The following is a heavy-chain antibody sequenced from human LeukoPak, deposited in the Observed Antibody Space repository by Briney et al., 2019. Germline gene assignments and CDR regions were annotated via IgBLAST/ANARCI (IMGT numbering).Heavy chain of an antibody. CDR3: ARDSSDGSGDPYYYYGMDV. CDR2: IYHSGST. CDR1: GYSISSGYY. V-gene: IGHV4-38-2*02. D-gene: IGHD3-10*01. Sequence: SETLSLTCTASGYSISSGYYWGWIRQPPGKGLEWIGSIYHSGSTYYNPSLKSRVTISVDTSKNQFSLKLSSVTAADTAVYYCARDSSDGSGDPYYYYGMDVWGQGTTVTVSS. J-gene: IGHJ6*02.